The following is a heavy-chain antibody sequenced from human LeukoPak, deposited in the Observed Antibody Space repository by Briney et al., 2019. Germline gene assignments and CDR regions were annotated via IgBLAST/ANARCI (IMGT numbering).Heavy chain of an antibody. V-gene: IGHV3-9*01. CDR1: GFTFSSYE. CDR3: AKDMTDSSGYFDY. CDR2: ISWNSGSI. J-gene: IGHJ4*02. D-gene: IGHD3-22*01. Sequence: PGGSLRLSCAASGFTFSSYEMNWVRQAPGKGLEWVSGISWNSGSIGYADSVKGRFTISRDNAKNSLYLQMNSLRAEDTALYYCAKDMTDSSGYFDYWGQGTLVTVSS.